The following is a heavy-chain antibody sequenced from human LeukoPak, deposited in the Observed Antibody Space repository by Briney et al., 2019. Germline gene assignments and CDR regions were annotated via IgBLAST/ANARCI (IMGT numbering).Heavy chain of an antibody. V-gene: IGHV4-59*11. CDR1: GSMSNHL. Sequence: SETLSLTCPVFGSMSNHLWRWIRKPPGKGLEWIGYIYDTGATDYNPARMSRVTMSVDTSANQFSLNLSSVTTADTAFYYGASRPAVNTWAAIFDVWSRGTLVTVSS. CDR2: IYDTGAT. CDR3: ASRPAVNTWAAIFDV. J-gene: IGHJ5*02. D-gene: IGHD1-26*01.